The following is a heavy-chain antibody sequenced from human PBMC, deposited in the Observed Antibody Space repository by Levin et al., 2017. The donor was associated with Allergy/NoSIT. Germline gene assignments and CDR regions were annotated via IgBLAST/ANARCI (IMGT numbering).Heavy chain of an antibody. CDR2: IRSKAYGGTT. Sequence: PGGSLRLSCTASGFTFGDYAMSWVRQAPGKGLEWVGFIRSKAYGGTTEYAASVKGRFTISRDDSKSIAYLQMNSLKTEDTAVYYCTRDGVKYCSSTSCYTLNYDYGMDGWGQGTTVTVSS. J-gene: IGHJ6*02. CDR1: GFTFGDYA. D-gene: IGHD2-2*02. CDR3: TRDGVKYCSSTSCYTLNYDYGMDG. V-gene: IGHV3-49*04.